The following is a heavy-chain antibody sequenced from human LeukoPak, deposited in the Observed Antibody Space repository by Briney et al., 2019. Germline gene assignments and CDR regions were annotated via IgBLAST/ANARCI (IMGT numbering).Heavy chain of an antibody. CDR1: GYTFTSYA. Sequence: ASVKVSCKASGYTFTSYAMHWVRQAPGQRLEWMGWINAGNGNTKYSQKFQGRVTITRDTSASTAYMELSSLRSEDTAVYYCARGYCSGSSCGGGDYDFDYWGQGTLVTVSS. J-gene: IGHJ4*02. V-gene: IGHV1-3*01. D-gene: IGHD2-15*01. CDR2: INAGNGNT. CDR3: ARGYCSGSSCGGGDYDFDY.